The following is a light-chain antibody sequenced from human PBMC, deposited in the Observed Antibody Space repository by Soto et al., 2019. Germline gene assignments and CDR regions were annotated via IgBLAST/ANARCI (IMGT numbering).Light chain of an antibody. CDR1: MRVTSSY. CDR3: YQYGSSPLT. Sequence: EIVLTQSPGTLSLSPGERTTLSCRTSMRVTSSYLAWYQQKPGQAPRLLIYGASSRATGIPDRFSGSGSGTDFTLTISKLEPQDFAMYYCYQYGSSPLTFGGGTKVEIK. V-gene: IGKV3-20*01. J-gene: IGKJ4*01. CDR2: GAS.